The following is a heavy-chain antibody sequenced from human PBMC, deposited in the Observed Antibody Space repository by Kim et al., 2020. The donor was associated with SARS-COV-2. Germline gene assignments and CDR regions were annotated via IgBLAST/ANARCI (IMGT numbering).Heavy chain of an antibody. CDR2: IYTSGST. V-gene: IGHV4-4*07. Sequence: SETLSLTCTVSGGSISSYYWSWIRQPAGKGLEWIGRIYTSGSTNYNPSLKSRVTMSVDTSKNQFSLKLSSVTAADTAVYYCARDSPSIATNWFDPWGQGTLVTVSS. CDR1: GGSISSYY. CDR3: ARDSPSIATNWFDP. J-gene: IGHJ5*02. D-gene: IGHD6-6*01.